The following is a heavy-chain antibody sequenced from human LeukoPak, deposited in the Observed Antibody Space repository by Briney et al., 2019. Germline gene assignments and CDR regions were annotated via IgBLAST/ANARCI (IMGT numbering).Heavy chain of an antibody. Sequence: GGSLRLSCTASGLTFSDYGMHWVRQAPGNGLEWVATIWYEEGTKYYRDSVKGRFTISRDNSKNTIYLQMNSLRVDDTAVYYCAKEGIYMKSSLEDWGQGSLVTVSS. J-gene: IGHJ4*02. D-gene: IGHD5-12*01. CDR2: IWYEEGTK. CDR1: GLTFSDYG. V-gene: IGHV3-33*06. CDR3: AKEGIYMKSSLED.